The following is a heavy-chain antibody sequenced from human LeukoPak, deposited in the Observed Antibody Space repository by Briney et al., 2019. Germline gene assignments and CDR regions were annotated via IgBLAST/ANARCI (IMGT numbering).Heavy chain of an antibody. V-gene: IGHV3-9*01. J-gene: IGHJ4*02. CDR2: ISWNSGSI. D-gene: IGHD3-3*01. CDR1: GFTFDDYA. CDR3: ARDNNFWSGYHDY. Sequence: GGSLRLSCAASGFTFDDYAMHWVRQAPGKGLEWVSGISWNSGSIGYADSVKGRFTISRDNAKNSLYLQMNSLRAEDTAVYYCARDNNFWSGYHDYWGQGTLVTVSS.